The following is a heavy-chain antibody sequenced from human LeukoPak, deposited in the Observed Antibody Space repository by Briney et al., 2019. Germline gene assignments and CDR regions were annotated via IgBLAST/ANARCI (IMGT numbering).Heavy chain of an antibody. V-gene: IGHV1-46*01. CDR1: GYISTSYN. D-gene: IGHD6-19*01. CDR3: ARFAVHRRLTVAGQFGLDY. J-gene: IGHJ4*02. CDR2: INSSGGST. Sequence: ASVKVSCKASGYISTSYNMYWVRQAPGQGLEWMGIINSSGGSTNYAQKFQGRVTMTRDTSTSTVYMELSSLRSEDTAVYYCARFAVHRRLTVAGQFGLDYWGQGTLVTVSS.